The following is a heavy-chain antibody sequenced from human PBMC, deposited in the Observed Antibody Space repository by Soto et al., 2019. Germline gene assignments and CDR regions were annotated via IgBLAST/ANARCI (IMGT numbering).Heavy chain of an antibody. D-gene: IGHD3-3*01. CDR2: IYDSGST. CDR1: GGSISSYY. J-gene: IGHJ3*02. CDR3: ARHLRFYDFWSGYYDPYDGFDI. Sequence: QVQLQESGPGLVKPSETLSLTCTVSGGSISSYYWSWIRQPPGKGLEWIGYIYDSGSTNYNPSLKSRVTISVDTFKNQFSLKLSSVSAADTAVYYCARHLRFYDFWSGYYDPYDGFDIWGQGTMVTVSS. V-gene: IGHV4-59*08.